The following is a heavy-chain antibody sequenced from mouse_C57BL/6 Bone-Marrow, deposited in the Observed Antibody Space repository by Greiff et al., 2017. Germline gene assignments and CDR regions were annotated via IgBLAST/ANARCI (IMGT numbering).Heavy chain of an antibody. CDR2: IRLKSDNYAT. Sequence: DVKLVESGGGLVQPGGSMKLSCVASGFTFSNYWMNWVRQSPEKGLEWVAQIRLKSDNYATHYAESVKGRFTISRDDSKSSVYLQMNNLRAEDTGIYYCTGAPHFDVWGTGTTVTVSS. CDR1: GFTFSNYW. V-gene: IGHV6-3*01. CDR3: TGAPHFDV. J-gene: IGHJ1*03.